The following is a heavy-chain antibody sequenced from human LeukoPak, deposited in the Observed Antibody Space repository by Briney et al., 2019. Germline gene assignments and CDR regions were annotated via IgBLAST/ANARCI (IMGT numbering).Heavy chain of an antibody. Sequence: ASVKVSCKASGYTFTSYGISWVRQAPGQGLEWMGWISAYNGNTNYAQKLQGRVTMTTETSTSTAYMERRSLRSDDTAVYYCARADTAMVSDFDYWGQGTLVTVSS. CDR1: GYTFTSYG. D-gene: IGHD5-18*01. V-gene: IGHV1-18*01. CDR2: ISAYNGNT. J-gene: IGHJ4*02. CDR3: ARADTAMVSDFDY.